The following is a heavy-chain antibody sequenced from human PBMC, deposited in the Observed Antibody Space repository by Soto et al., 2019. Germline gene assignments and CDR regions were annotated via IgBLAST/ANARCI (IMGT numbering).Heavy chain of an antibody. CDR3: ARGIRNYYGAYV. D-gene: IGHD2-21*01. Sequence: EVQVVESGGGLVQPGGSLRLSCVASGFTFTAYWMHWVRQAPGQGLVWVSRIKFDGITASYADSVNGRFTISRDNAKNTVYLQMDSLRAEDTGMYYCARGIRNYYGAYVWGQGTTVTVSS. V-gene: IGHV3-74*01. J-gene: IGHJ6*02. CDR2: IKFDGITA. CDR1: GFTFTAYW.